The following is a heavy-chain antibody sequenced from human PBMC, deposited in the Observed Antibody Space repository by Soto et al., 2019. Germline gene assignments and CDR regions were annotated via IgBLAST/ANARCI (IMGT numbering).Heavy chain of an antibody. Sequence: EVQLVETGGGLIQPGGTLRLACAASGFSVSSYYMSWVRQAPGKGLEWVTVIYSDGSIAYAVYVKGRFTISRDKSKSTVYLQMNSLTAGDTAVYYCATHGARSASSCYAYWGQGTLVTVSS. J-gene: IGHJ4*02. D-gene: IGHD2-2*01. V-gene: IGHV3-53*02. CDR1: GFSVSSYY. CDR2: IYSDGSI. CDR3: ATHGARSASSCYAY.